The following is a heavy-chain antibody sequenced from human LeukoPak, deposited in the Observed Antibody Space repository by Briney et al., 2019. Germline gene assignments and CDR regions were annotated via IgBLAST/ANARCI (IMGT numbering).Heavy chain of an antibody. V-gene: IGHV3-53*01. CDR2: IYSGGNT. Sequence: GGSLRLSCAASGFTVRDNYMNWVRQAPGKGLEWVSIIYSGGNTYYADSVRGRFTIYRDNSKNTLYLQMNSLRVDDTGVYYCAKGAGNYHWGQGTLVTVSS. CDR3: AKGAGNYH. CDR1: GFTVRDNY. J-gene: IGHJ5*02.